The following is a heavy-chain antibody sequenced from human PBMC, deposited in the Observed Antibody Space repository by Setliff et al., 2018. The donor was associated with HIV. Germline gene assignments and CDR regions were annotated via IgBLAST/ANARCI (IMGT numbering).Heavy chain of an antibody. CDR3: ASLPSYYYDSSGYPI. V-gene: IGHV1-46*01. Sequence: ASVKVSCKASGYAFTSHLIQWVRQAPGQGLEWLGMINPSGGSTWYAQKFQGRVTMTGDTSTNTLYMELSSLRSEDTAVYYCASLPSYYYDSSGYPIWGQGTMVTVSS. CDR1: GYAFTSHL. CDR2: INPSGGST. J-gene: IGHJ3*02. D-gene: IGHD3-22*01.